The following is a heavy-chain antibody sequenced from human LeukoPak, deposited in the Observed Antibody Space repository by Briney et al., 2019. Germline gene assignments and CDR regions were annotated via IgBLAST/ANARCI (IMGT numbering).Heavy chain of an antibody. CDR2: TKEDGSEK. D-gene: IGHD3-9*01. Sequence: GGPLRLSCAASGFTFSSYWMSWVRPAPGKGLEGVADTKEDGSEKYYVDSVKGRFTISRDNAKNSLYLQMNSLREGDTAVYYCAREIADILTPGWDFDLWGRGTLVTVSS. CDR3: AREIADILTPGWDFDL. V-gene: IGHV3-7*01. J-gene: IGHJ2*01. CDR1: GFTFSSYW.